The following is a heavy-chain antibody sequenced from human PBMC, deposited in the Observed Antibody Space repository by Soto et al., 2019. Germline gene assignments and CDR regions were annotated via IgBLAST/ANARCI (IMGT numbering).Heavy chain of an antibody. CDR3: AGGGFGVARDY. CDR2: IYHSGST. V-gene: IGHV4-30-2*01. D-gene: IGHD3-3*01. J-gene: IGHJ4*02. Sequence: PSETLSLTCTVSGGSVSSNSYSWSWIRQPPGKGLEWIGYIYHSGSTYYNPSLKSRVTISVDRSKNQFSLKLSSVTAADTAVYYCAGGGFGVARDYWGQGTLVTVSS. CDR1: GGSVSSNSYS.